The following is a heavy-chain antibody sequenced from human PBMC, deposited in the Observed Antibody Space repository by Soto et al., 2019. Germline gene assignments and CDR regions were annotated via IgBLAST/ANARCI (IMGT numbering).Heavy chain of an antibody. CDR2: IYSDGST. V-gene: IGHV3-66*01. D-gene: IGHD3-9*01. J-gene: IGHJ4*02. CDR3: ATLTKYDILTGYYQPPDYFDY. CDR1: GFTVNSNY. Sequence: GGSLRLSCAASGFTVNSNYMSWVRQAPGKGLEWVSVIYSDGSTYYADSVKGRFIISRDNSNNTLYFQMNSLRAEDTAVYYCATLTKYDILTGYYQPPDYFDYWGQGT.